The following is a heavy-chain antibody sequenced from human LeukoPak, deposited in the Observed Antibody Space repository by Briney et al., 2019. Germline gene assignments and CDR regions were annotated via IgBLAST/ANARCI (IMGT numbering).Heavy chain of an antibody. J-gene: IGHJ3*02. V-gene: IGHV3-53*01. Sequence: GGSLRLSCAASGFTVSNNYINWARQAPGKGLEWVSVLYTGGGTYYADSVKGWFTISSDNSKNTLYLQMNNLRAEDTAVYYCARDGSGGYRNRGVFDIWGQGTMVTVSS. CDR3: ARDGSGGYRNRGVFDI. D-gene: IGHD5-18*01. CDR1: GFTVSNNY. CDR2: LYTGGGT.